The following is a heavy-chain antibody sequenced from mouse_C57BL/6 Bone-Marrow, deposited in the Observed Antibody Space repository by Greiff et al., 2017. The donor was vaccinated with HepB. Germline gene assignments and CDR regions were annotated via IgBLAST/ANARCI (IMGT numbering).Heavy chain of an antibody. J-gene: IGHJ2*01. CDR1: GFNIKDDY. CDR3: TTWGIITTVVAPFGY. D-gene: IGHD1-1*01. V-gene: IGHV14-4*01. CDR2: IDPENGDT. Sequence: EVKVVESGAELVRPGASVKLSCTASGFNIKDDYMHWVKQRPEQGLEWIGWIDPENGDTEYASKFQGKATITADTSSNTAYLQLSSLTSEDTAVYYCTTWGIITTVVAPFGYWGQGTTLTVSS.